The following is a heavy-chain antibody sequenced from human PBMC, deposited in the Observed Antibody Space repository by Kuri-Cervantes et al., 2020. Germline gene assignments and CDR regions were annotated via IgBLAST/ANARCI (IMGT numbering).Heavy chain of an antibody. D-gene: IGHD1-1*01. CDR3: ASATSNWLGALDY. V-gene: IGHV1-2*04. CDR2: INPNSGGT. J-gene: IGHJ4*02. CDR1: GYTFTGYY. Sequence: ASVKVSCKASGYTFTGYYMHWVRQAPGQGLEWMGWINPNSGGTNYAQKFQGWVTMTRDTSISTVYMELSSLRSEDTAVYYCASATSNWLGALDYWGQGTLVTVSS.